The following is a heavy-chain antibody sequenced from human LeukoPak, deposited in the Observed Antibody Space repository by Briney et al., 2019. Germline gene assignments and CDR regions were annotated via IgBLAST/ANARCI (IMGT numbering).Heavy chain of an antibody. CDR3: ARGRYCSRTSCENFDY. D-gene: IGHD2-2*01. V-gene: IGHV3-7*01. CDR1: GFTFSSYW. CDR2: IKQDGSEK. J-gene: IGHJ4*02. Sequence: GGSLRLSCAASGFTFSSYWMSWVRQAPGKGPEWVANIKQDGSEKYYVDSVKGRFTISRDNAKNSLYLQMNSLRAEDTALYYCARGRYCSRTSCENFDYWAQGTLVTVSS.